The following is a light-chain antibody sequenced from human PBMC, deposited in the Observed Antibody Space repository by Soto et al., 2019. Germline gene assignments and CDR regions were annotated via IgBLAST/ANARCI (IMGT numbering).Light chain of an antibody. J-gene: IGLJ1*01. CDR3: SSYTSSSTLV. CDR1: SSDVGGYNY. Sequence: QSVLTQPASVSGSPGQSITISCTGSSSDVGGYNYVSWYQQHPGKVPKVMIYDVSNRPSGVSNRFSGSKSGNTASLTISGLQAEDEADCYCSSYTSSSTLVFGTGTKLTVL. CDR2: DVS. V-gene: IGLV2-14*01.